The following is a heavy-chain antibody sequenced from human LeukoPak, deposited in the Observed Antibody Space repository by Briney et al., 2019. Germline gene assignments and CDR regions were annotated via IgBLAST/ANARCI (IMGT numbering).Heavy chain of an antibody. CDR3: ARSPSYSMDV. J-gene: IGHJ6*02. Sequence: GGSLRLSCAASGFTVSSFYMSWVRQAPGKGLEWVSVIYSASSSYYADSVKGRFTISRDNSKNTLYLQMNSLRAEDTAVYYCARSPSYSMDVWGQGTTVTVSS. CDR2: IYSASSS. V-gene: IGHV3-66*01. CDR1: GFTVSSFY. D-gene: IGHD1-26*01.